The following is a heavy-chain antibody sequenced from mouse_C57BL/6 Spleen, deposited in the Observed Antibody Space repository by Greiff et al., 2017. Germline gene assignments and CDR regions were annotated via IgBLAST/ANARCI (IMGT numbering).Heavy chain of an antibody. V-gene: IGHV5-17*01. CDR1: GFTFSDYG. CDR3: ARRVVVDYYAMDY. D-gene: IGHD1-1*01. CDR2: ISSGSSTI. J-gene: IGHJ4*01. Sequence: DVMLVESGGGLVKPGGSLKLSCAASGFTFSDYGMHWVRQAPEKGLEWVAYISSGSSTIYYADTVKGRFTISRDNAKNTLFLQLTSLRSEDTAMYYCARRVVVDYYAMDYWGQGTSVTVSS.